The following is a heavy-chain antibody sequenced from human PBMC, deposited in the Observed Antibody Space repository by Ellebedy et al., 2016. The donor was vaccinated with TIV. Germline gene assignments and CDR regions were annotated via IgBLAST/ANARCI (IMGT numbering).Heavy chain of an antibody. J-gene: IGHJ4*02. CDR1: GYTFTNYG. Sequence: ASVKVSXXASGYTFTNYGINWVRQAPGQGLEWMGWISGNNANTNYAQKLQDRVTMTTDTSTSTAYMELRSLRSDDTAVYYCARETEHAGTGGYWGQGTLVTVSS. V-gene: IGHV1-18*01. CDR3: ARETEHAGTGGY. CDR2: ISGNNANT. D-gene: IGHD1-1*01.